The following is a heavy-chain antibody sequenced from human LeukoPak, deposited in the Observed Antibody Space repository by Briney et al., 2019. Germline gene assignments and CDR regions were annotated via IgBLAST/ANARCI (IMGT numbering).Heavy chain of an antibody. Sequence: ASVNVSCKASGYTFTSLGISWVRQAPRQGREWIGWISAYKGNTDYAQKLQGRVTMTTDTSTSTAYLELRRLRSDDTAVYYCARVTQTDYDFDYWGQGTLVTVSS. CDR2: ISAYKGNT. CDR3: ARVTQTDYDFDY. CDR1: GYTFTSLG. D-gene: IGHD4-17*01. J-gene: IGHJ4*02. V-gene: IGHV1-18*01.